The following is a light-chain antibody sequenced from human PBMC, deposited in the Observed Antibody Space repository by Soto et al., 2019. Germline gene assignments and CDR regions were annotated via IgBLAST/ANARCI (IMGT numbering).Light chain of an antibody. V-gene: IGKV4-1*01. CDR1: QTVLYSSNNKNY. J-gene: IGKJ1*01. CDR3: QQYYSTPVT. Sequence: DIVMTQSPDSLAVSLGGRATISCKCSQTVLYSSNNKNYLAWYQQKPGQPPKLLIYWASTRESGVPDRSSGSGSGTDFTLTISSLQAEDVAVYYCQQYYSTPVTFGQGTKVDIK. CDR2: WAS.